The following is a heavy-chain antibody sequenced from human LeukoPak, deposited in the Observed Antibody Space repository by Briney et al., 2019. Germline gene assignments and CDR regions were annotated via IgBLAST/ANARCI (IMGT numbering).Heavy chain of an antibody. CDR1: GFTFSSYA. V-gene: IGHV3-30*04. Sequence: GGSLRLSCAASGFTFSSYAMHWVRQAPGKGLEWVAVISYDGSNKYYADSVKGRFTISRDNSKNTLYLQMNSLRAEDTAVYYCARDFTRSHALWFGNFDYWGQGTLVTVSS. CDR3: ARDFTRSHALWFGNFDY. J-gene: IGHJ4*02. D-gene: IGHD3-10*01. CDR2: ISYDGSNK.